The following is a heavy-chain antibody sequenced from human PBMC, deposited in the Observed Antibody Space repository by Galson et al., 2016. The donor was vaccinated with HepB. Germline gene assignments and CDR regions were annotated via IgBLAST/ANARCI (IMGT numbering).Heavy chain of an antibody. J-gene: IGHJ2*01. CDR1: GFALSSYN. Sequence: SLRLSCAASGFALSSYNMNWIRQAPGKGLQWVSYISGSGSTRNYADSVRGRFTIYRDNAKNTLYLQMNSLRDDETAVYYCARGLHGELVGWYFDLWGRGALVTVSS. V-gene: IGHV3-48*02. CDR3: ARGLHGELVGWYFDL. D-gene: IGHD1-7*01. CDR2: ISGSGSTR.